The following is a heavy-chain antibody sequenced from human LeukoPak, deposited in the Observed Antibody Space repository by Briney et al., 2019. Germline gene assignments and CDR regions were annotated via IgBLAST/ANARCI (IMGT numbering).Heavy chain of an antibody. D-gene: IGHD6-6*01. CDR3: AGDPPRSSSCDY. J-gene: IGHJ4*02. Sequence: GGSLRLSCAASGSAFSNYGVNWVRQAPGKGLEWVANIKQDGSEKYYVDSVKGRFTISRDNAKNSLYLQMNSLRAEDTAVYYCAGDPPRSSSCDYWGQGTLVTVS. CDR1: GSAFSNYG. CDR2: IKQDGSEK. V-gene: IGHV3-7*01.